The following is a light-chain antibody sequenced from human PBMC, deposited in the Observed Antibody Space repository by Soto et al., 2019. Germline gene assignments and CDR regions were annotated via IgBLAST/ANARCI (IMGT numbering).Light chain of an antibody. CDR1: TSNIGDNY. CDR2: DDA. CDR3: AVWDSALSTGL. V-gene: IGLV1-51*01. Sequence: QSVLTQSPSVSAAPGQKVTISCSGSTSNIGDNYVSWYQHVPGSAPKLLIYDDAGRPSGIPDRISGSKSGTSATLVITGLQTGDEAVYYCAVWDSALSTGLFGGGTQLTVL. J-gene: IGLJ2*01.